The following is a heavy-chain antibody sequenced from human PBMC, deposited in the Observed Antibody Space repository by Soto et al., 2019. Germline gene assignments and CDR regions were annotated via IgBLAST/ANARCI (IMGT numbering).Heavy chain of an antibody. CDR3: ARARKGYYDSSGYYGY. Sequence: SETLSLTCAVYGGSFSGYYWSWIRQPPGKGLEWIGEINHSVSTNYNPSLKSRVTISVDTSKNQFSLKLSSVTAADTAVYYCARARKGYYDSSGYYGYWGQGTLVTFSS. CDR1: GGSFSGYY. D-gene: IGHD3-22*01. J-gene: IGHJ4*02. CDR2: INHSVST. V-gene: IGHV4-34*01.